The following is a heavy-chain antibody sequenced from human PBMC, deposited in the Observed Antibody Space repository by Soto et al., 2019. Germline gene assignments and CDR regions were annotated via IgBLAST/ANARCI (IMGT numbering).Heavy chain of an antibody. Sequence: EVQLLESGGDLVQPGGSLRLSCAASGFTFGSYAMSWVRQAPGKGLEWVSTISFSGSSTYYADSVKGRFTISRDNSKNTLYLQMSSLRAEDTALYYCAKKGVSLIYYYYIDVWGKGTTVTLSS. V-gene: IGHV3-23*01. J-gene: IGHJ6*03. CDR3: AKKGVSLIYYYYIDV. CDR2: ISFSGSST. CDR1: GFTFGSYA. D-gene: IGHD3-16*01.